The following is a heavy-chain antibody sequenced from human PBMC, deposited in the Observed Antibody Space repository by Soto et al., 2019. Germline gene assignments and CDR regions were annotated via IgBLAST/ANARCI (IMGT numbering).Heavy chain of an antibody. D-gene: IGHD6-19*01. CDR2: IYYSGST. V-gene: IGHV4-59*12. J-gene: IGHJ6*02. CDR1: GGSISSYC. Sequence: SDTLSLTCPVSGGSISSYCWSWIRPPPGKGLEWIVYIYYSGSTNYNPSLKSRVTISVDKSKNQFSLKLSSVTAADTAVYYCASVLGWLPQNYGMDVWGHGTTVTVSS. CDR3: ASVLGWLPQNYGMDV.